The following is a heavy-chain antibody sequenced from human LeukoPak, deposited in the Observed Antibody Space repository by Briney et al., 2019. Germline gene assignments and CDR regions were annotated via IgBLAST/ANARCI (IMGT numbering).Heavy chain of an antibody. V-gene: IGHV3-53*01. CDR2: IYSGGST. Sequence: GGSLRLSCAASGFTVSSNYMSWVRQAPGKGLEWVSVIYSGGSTYYADSVKGRFTISRDDSKNTLYLQMNSLRAEDTAVYYCARGGLRLHPAYWGQGTLVTVSS. J-gene: IGHJ4*02. CDR1: GFTVSSNY. D-gene: IGHD5-24*01. CDR3: ARGGLRLHPAY.